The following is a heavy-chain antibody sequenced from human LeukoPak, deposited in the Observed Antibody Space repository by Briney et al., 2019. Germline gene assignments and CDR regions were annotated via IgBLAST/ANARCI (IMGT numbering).Heavy chain of an antibody. D-gene: IGHD3-16*01. CDR3: ARDTTYGGAFDI. V-gene: IGHV1-2*02. CDR1: GYTFTGSY. J-gene: IGHJ3*02. Sequence: ASVKVSCKASGYTFTGSYMHWVRQAPGQGLEWMGWINPNSGGTNYAQKFQGRVTMTRDTSITTAYMELSRLRPDDTAVYYCARDTTYGGAFDIWGQGTMVTVSS. CDR2: INPNSGGT.